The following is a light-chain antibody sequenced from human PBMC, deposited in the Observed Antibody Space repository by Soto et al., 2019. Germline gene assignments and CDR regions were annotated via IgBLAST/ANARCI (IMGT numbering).Light chain of an antibody. J-gene: IGKJ3*01. CDR1: QSISSY. CDR2: GVT. Sequence: DIPMTQSPSSLSASVGDRVTITCRASQSISSYLNWYRQKPGKAPDLLIYGVTNLQSGVPSRFSGSGSGTDFTLTISSLQPEDFATYYCQQSFLSPLTFGPGTKVDIK. V-gene: IGKV1-39*01. CDR3: QQSFLSPLT.